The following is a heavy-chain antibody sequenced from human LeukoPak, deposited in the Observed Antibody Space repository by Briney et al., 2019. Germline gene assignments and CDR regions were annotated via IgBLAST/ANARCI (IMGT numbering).Heavy chain of an antibody. CDR3: TRGRFCSITNCQSTHFDP. D-gene: IGHD2-2*01. CDR2: INNDGSET. CDR1: GFTFSTYW. Sequence: GGSLRLSCVASGFTFSTYWMHWVRQAPGKGLVWVARINNDGSETTYADSVKGRFTISRDNAKNSLFLQMNSPRAEDTAVYYCTRGRFCSITNCQSTHFDPWGLGALVTASS. V-gene: IGHV3-74*03. J-gene: IGHJ5*02.